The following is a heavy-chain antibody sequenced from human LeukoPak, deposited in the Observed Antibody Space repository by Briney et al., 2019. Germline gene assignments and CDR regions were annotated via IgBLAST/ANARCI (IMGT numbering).Heavy chain of an antibody. Sequence: GGSLRLSCATAGFIFSSSDMHWVRQAPGKGLEWVAFIRNDGSDKYYVDSVEGRFTISRDNSKNTVYLHMNSLRADDTADYYCVKDRKQGLVYFDDWGQGTLVTVSS. CDR2: IRNDGSDK. V-gene: IGHV3-30*02. CDR1: GFIFSSSD. D-gene: IGHD6-19*01. CDR3: VKDRKQGLVYFDD. J-gene: IGHJ4*02.